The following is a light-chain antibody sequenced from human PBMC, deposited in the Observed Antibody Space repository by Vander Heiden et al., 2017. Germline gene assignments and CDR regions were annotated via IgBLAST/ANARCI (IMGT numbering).Light chain of an antibody. CDR2: GAS. CDR1: QRVSSSY. V-gene: IGKV3-20*01. CDR3: QQYGSSPLYT. Sequence: ILFTQSPGTLSLSPVDRATLSCRASQRVSSSYLAWYQQKPGQAPRLLIYGASSRATGIPDRFSGSGSGTDFTLTISRLEPEDFAGYYCQQYGSSPLYTFGQGTKLEIK. J-gene: IGKJ2*01.